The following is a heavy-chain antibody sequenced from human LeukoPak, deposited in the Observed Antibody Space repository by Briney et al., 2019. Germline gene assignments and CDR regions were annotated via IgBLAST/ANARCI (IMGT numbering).Heavy chain of an antibody. V-gene: IGHV1-2*02. CDR3: ARIAARTYYYYYSYMAA. CDR1: GYTFTGYY. Sequence: ASVKVSCKASGYTFTGYYMHWVRQAPGQGLEWMGWINPNSGGTNYAQKFQGRVTMTRDTSISTAYMELSRLRSDDTAVYYCARIAARTYYYYYSYMAAWGKGTTVTASS. J-gene: IGHJ6*03. CDR2: INPNSGGT. D-gene: IGHD6-6*01.